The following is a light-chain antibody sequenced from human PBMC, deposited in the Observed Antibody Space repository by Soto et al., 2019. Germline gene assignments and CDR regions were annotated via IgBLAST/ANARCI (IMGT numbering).Light chain of an antibody. CDR2: KAS. Sequence: DIQMTQSPSTLSASLGDRVTITGRASQSISSWLAWYQQKPGKAPKLLIYKASSLESGVPSRFSGSGSGTEFTLTISSLQPDDFAIYYCQQYSNYWTFGQGTKVEIK. CDR3: QQYSNYWT. CDR1: QSISSW. V-gene: IGKV1-5*03. J-gene: IGKJ1*01.